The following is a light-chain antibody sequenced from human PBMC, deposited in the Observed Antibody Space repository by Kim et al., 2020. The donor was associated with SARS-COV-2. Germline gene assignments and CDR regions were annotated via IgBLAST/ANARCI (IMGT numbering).Light chain of an antibody. J-gene: IGLJ3*02. CDR2: NNN. CDR1: SSNIGSNT. CDR3: AVWDDSLNGQV. V-gene: IGLV1-44*01. Sequence: GQRVTISCSGSSSNIGSNTVNWYQQLPGTAPKLLIYNNNQRPSGVPDRFSGSKSGTSASLAISGLQSEDEADYYCAVWDDSLNGQVFGGGTQLTVL.